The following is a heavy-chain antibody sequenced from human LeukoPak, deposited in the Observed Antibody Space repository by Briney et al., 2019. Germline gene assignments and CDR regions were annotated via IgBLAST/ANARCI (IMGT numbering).Heavy chain of an antibody. CDR1: GFTFSSYG. CDR3: ARDRAGYFDY. CDR2: IWYDGSNK. Sequence: PGRSLRLSCAASGFTFSSYGMHWVRQAPGKGLEWVAVIWYDGSNKYYADSVKGRFAISRDNSKNTLYLQMNSLRAEDTAVYYCARDRAGYFDYWGQGTLVTVSS. J-gene: IGHJ4*02. V-gene: IGHV3-33*01.